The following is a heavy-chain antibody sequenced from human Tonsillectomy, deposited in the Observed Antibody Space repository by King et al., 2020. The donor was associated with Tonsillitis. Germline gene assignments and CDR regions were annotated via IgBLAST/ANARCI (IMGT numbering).Heavy chain of an antibody. Sequence: VQLVESGGGVVQPGRSLRLSCAASGFTFSSYGMHWVRQAPGKGLEWVAVIWYDGSNKYYADSVKGRFTISRDNSKNTLYLQMNSLRAEDTAVYYCAAYYAFWSGSLRPKASDAFDIWGQGTMVTVSS. D-gene: IGHD3-3*01. V-gene: IGHV3-33*08. CDR2: IWYDGSNK. CDR3: AAYYAFWSGSLRPKASDAFDI. CDR1: GFTFSSYG. J-gene: IGHJ3*02.